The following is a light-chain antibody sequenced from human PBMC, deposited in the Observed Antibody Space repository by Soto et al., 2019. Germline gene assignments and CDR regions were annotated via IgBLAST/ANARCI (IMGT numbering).Light chain of an antibody. V-gene: IGKV1-5*01. CDR1: QSISSW. CDR2: DAS. Sequence: DIQMTQSPSTLSASVGDRVTITCRASQSISSWLAWYQQKPGKAPKLLIYDASSLESGFPARFSGSGSGTEFTLTISSLQPDEFATYYCQQYNSYSPSFGQGTKVEIK. CDR3: QQYNSYSPS. J-gene: IGKJ1*01.